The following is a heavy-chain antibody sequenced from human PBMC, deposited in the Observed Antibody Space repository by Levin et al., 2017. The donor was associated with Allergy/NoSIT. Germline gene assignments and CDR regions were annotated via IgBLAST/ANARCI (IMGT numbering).Heavy chain of an antibody. CDR2: IFTTGRT. CDR1: GASLDSGSYY. CDR3: AHATGFSIDAFDI. Sequence: SQTLSLTCTVSGASLDSGSYYWTWIRQPAGKGLEWVGRIFTTGRTDYNPSLKSRVTISADTSKNQFSLHLTSLTAEDTAVYYCAHATGFSIDAFDIWGQGTVATVSS. D-gene: IGHD3-9*01. V-gene: IGHV4-61*02. J-gene: IGHJ3*02.